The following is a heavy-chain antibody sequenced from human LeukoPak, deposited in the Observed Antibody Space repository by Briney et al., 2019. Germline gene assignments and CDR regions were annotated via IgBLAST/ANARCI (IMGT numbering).Heavy chain of an antibody. CDR1: NGSISSSSYY. Sequence: SETLSLTCTVSNGSISSSSYYWGWIRQPPGKGLEWIGTMYYSGNTYNNPSLRSRVTISVDTSKNQFSLNLSSVTAADTAIYYCAREDLWPYGDHVRDALDIWGQGTMVTVSS. J-gene: IGHJ3*02. CDR3: AREDLWPYGDHVRDALDI. V-gene: IGHV4-39*07. CDR2: MYYSGNT. D-gene: IGHD4-17*01.